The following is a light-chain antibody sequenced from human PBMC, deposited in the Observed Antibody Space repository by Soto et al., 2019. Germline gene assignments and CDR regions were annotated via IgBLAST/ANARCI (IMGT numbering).Light chain of an antibody. Sequence: DIQMTQSPSSLSASVGDRVTLTCRVSQDIKGHLGWYQQKPGKAPKSLIYVDSRLQSGVPPRFSGSGSGTEFTLTISSLQPEDLAAYFFLQHNSDPWTFGQGTKVEI. CDR1: QDIKGH. J-gene: IGKJ1*01. V-gene: IGKV1-17*01. CDR3: LQHNSDPWT. CDR2: VDS.